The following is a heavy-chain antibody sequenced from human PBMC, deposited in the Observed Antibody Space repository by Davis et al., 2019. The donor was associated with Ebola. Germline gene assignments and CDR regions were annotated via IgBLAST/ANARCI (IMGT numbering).Heavy chain of an antibody. Sequence: GESLKIYFASSGFTFSSYAMHWVRQAPGKGLEWVAVISYEGSNKYYADSVKGRFTISRDNSKNTLYLLMNSLRAEDTAVYYCAKVTGWDYGPWGQGTLVTVSS. CDR3: AKVTGWDYGP. CDR2: ISYEGSNK. D-gene: IGHD4-17*01. V-gene: IGHV3-30*04. CDR1: GFTFSSYA. J-gene: IGHJ4*02.